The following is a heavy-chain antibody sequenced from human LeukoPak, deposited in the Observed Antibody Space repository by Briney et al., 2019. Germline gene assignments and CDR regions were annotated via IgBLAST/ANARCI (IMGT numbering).Heavy chain of an antibody. J-gene: IGHJ3*01. V-gene: IGHV3-48*04. CDR3: ARDPCCITLLRAPV. D-gene: IGHD3-10*01. Sequence: GGSLRLSCAASGFTFSSYSMNWVRQAPGKGLEWVSYISSSSSAIYYADSVKGRFTISRDSAKNSLYLQMNSLRAEDTAVYYCARDPCCITLLRAPVWGQGTMVTVSS. CDR2: ISSSSSAI. CDR1: GFTFSSYS.